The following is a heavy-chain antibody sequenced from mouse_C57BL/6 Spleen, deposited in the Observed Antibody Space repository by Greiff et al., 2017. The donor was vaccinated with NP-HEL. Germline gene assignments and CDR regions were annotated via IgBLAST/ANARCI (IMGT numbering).Heavy chain of an antibody. D-gene: IGHD2-5*01. CDR3: ARSDYSNLPFAY. CDR2: IYPGSGST. V-gene: IGHV1-55*01. J-gene: IGHJ3*01. Sequence: QVQLQQPGAELVKPGASVKMSCKASGYTFTSYWITWVKQRPGQGLEWIGDIYPGSGSTNYNEKFKSKATLTVDTSSSTAYMQLSSLTSEDSAVYYGARSDYSNLPFAYWGQGTLVTVSA. CDR1: GYTFTSYW.